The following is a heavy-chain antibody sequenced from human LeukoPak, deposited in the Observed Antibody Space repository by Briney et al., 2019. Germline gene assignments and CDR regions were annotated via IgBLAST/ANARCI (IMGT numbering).Heavy chain of an antibody. D-gene: IGHD2-15*01. CDR3: ARAASRSGYDYDI. CDR2: IYYSGST. CDR1: GGSISSYY. V-gene: IGHV4-59*01. J-gene: IGHJ3*02. Sequence: PSETLSLTCTVSGGSISSYYWSWIRQPPGKGLEWIGYIYYSGSTNYNPSLKSRVTISVDTSKNQFSLKLSSVTAADTAVYYCARAASRSGYDYDIWGQGTMVTVSS.